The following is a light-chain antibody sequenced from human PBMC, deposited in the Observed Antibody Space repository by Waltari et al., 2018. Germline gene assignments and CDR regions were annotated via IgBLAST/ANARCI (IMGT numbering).Light chain of an antibody. CDR2: DTS. V-gene: IGLV7-46*01. J-gene: IGLJ6*01. CDR1: SGAVTGIHY. Sequence: QAVVTQEPSLTVSPGGTVTLTCGSSSGAVTGIHYPYWFQQKPGQAPRTLIYDTSNKLSWTPARFSGSLLGGKAALTLSGAQPEDEAEYYCWLHYSGADVFGSGTKLTVL. CDR3: WLHYSGADV.